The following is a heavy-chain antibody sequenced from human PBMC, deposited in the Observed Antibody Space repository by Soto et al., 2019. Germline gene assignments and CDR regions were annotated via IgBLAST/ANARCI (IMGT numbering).Heavy chain of an antibody. CDR2: IWYDGSNK. V-gene: IGHV3-33*01. CDR1: GFTFSSYG. Sequence: GGSLRLSCAASGFTFSSYGMHWVRQAPGKGLEWVAVIWYDGSNKYYADSVKGRFTISRDNSKNTLYLQMNSLRAEDTAVYYCARDRGYYGSGSYYKTQIRGIDYWGQGTLVTVSS. D-gene: IGHD3-10*01. CDR3: ARDRGYYGSGSYYKTQIRGIDY. J-gene: IGHJ4*02.